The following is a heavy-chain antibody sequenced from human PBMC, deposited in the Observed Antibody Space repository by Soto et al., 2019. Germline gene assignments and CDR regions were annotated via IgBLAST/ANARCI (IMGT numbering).Heavy chain of an antibody. CDR2: ISYDGTNK. J-gene: IGHJ4*02. Sequence: QVQLVESGGGVVQPGGSLRLSCAASGFTFSSYGMHWVRQAPGKGLEWVAVISYDGTNKYYADSVKGRFTISRDNSKNTLYLQMNSLRAEDTAVYYCAGGYGLTYFDYWGQGTLVTVSS. CDR3: AGGYGLTYFDY. D-gene: IGHD1-1*01. V-gene: IGHV3-30*03. CDR1: GFTFSSYG.